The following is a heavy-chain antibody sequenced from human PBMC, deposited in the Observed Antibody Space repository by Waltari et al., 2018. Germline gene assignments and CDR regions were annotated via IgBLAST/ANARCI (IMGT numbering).Heavy chain of an antibody. CDR3: ASRGYYDSSGYYYVAFDI. J-gene: IGHJ3*02. D-gene: IGHD3-22*01. CDR2: FDPEDGET. Sequence: QVQLVQSGAEVKNPGASVKVSCKVSGYTLTELSLHWVRQAPGKGLEWMGGFDPEDGETIYAQKFQGRVTMTEDTSTDTAYMELSSLRSEDTAVYYCASRGYYDSSGYYYVAFDIWGQGTMVTVSS. V-gene: IGHV1-24*01. CDR1: GYTLTELS.